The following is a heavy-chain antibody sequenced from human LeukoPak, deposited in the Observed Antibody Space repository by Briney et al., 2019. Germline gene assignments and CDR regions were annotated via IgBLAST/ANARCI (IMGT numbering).Heavy chain of an antibody. Sequence: GGSLRLSCAASGFTFNDYYMSWIRQAPGKGLEWLSYINIGGTNTHYADSVRGRFTISRDNAKKSLYLEMNNLRAEDTAVYYCATDGAGFDIWGQGVLVTVSS. J-gene: IGHJ5*02. CDR2: INIGGTNT. CDR1: GFTFNDYY. CDR3: ATDGAGFDI. V-gene: IGHV3-11*01.